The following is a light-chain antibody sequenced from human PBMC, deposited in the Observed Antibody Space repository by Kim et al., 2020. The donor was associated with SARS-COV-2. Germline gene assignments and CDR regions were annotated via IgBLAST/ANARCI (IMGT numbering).Light chain of an antibody. J-gene: IGKJ4*01. CDR1: QSVRSN. CDR2: HAS. CDR3: QQYNEWPPLT. V-gene: IGKV3D-15*01. Sequence: PPGSRATLSCRASQSVRSNLAWYQPKPGQAPRLLIYHASTRATGIPARFSGSGSGTEFTLTLSSLQSEDFAVYFCQQYNEWPPLTFGGGTKVDIK.